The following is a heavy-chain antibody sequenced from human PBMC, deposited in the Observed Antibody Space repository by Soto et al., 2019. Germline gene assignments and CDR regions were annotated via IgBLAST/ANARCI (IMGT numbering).Heavy chain of an antibody. Sequence: GGSLRLSCAASGFTFSSYAMHWVRQAPGKGLEWVAVISYDGSNKYYADSVKGRFTISRDNSKNTLYLQMNSLRAEDTAVYYCARSPCSTSCRFDYWGQGTLVTVS. CDR3: ARSPCSTSCRFDY. D-gene: IGHD2-2*01. CDR1: GFTFSSYA. J-gene: IGHJ4*02. V-gene: IGHV3-30-3*01. CDR2: ISYDGSNK.